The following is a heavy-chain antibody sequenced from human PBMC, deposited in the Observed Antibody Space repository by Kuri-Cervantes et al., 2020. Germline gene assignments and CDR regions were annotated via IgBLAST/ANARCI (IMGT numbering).Heavy chain of an antibody. CDR1: GFTFSSYS. CDR3: ARGDGDYFSFDY. V-gene: IGHV3-21*01. Sequence: ETLSLTCAASGFTFSSYSMNWVRQAPGKGLEWVSSISSSSSYIYYADSVKGRFAISRDNAKNSLYLQMNSLRAEDTAVYYCARGDGDYFSFDYWGQGTLVTVSS. CDR2: ISSSSSYI. D-gene: IGHD4-17*01. J-gene: IGHJ4*02.